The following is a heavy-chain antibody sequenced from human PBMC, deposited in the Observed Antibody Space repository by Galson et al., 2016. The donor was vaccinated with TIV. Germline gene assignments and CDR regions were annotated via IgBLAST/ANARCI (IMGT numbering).Heavy chain of an antibody. J-gene: IGHJ6*03. D-gene: IGHD2-2*01. CDR1: GYTFTGYY. CDR2: INPNSGDP. Sequence: SVKVSCKASGYTFTGYYMHWVRQAPGQGLEWVGRINPNSGDPIYGQKFQGRVTMTRDTSINTAYMELIRLRTDDKAVYYCARVQVVPSNYYYYDMDVWGKGTTVTVSS. CDR3: ARVQVVPSNYYYYDMDV. V-gene: IGHV1-2*06.